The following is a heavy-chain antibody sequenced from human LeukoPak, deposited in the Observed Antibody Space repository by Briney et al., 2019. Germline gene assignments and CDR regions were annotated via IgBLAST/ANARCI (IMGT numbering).Heavy chain of an antibody. CDR1: GFTFSNYG. D-gene: IGHD2-2*01. CDR3: ASLGYCSSTSCRPDY. Sequence: GGSLRLSCAGSGFTFSNYGMSWVRQAPGKGLEWVAGISDSGGSTNYADSVKGRFTISRDNPKNSLYLQMNSLRAEDTAVYYCASLGYCSSTSCRPDYWGQGTLVTVSS. CDR2: ISDSGGST. V-gene: IGHV3-23*01. J-gene: IGHJ4*02.